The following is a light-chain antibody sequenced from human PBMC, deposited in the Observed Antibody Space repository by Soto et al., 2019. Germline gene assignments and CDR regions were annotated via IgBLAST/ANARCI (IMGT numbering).Light chain of an antibody. CDR3: SSFTSSSTII. V-gene: IGLV2-14*03. J-gene: IGLJ2*01. Sequence: QSALTQPASVSGSPGQSITIPCTGTSSDIGGYDYVSWYQQYPGKAPKLIIYDVSDRPSGVSNRFSGSKSDNTASLTISGLQAGDEADYYCSSFTSSSTIIFGGGTKLTVL. CDR2: DVS. CDR1: SSDIGGYDY.